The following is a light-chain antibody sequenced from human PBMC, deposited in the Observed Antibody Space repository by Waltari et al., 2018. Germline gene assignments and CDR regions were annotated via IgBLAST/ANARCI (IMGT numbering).Light chain of an antibody. Sequence: QSILTQPPSTSGTPGQRVTISCSGSNSNIKINYVSWYQHLPETTPKLLIYRNSWRPPGVSVRFAASKSGTSASLAISGLRSEDEGDYYCAAWDDSLSGPIFGGGTRLTVL. CDR2: RNS. CDR3: AAWDDSLSGPI. CDR1: NSNIKINY. J-gene: IGLJ2*01. V-gene: IGLV1-47*01.